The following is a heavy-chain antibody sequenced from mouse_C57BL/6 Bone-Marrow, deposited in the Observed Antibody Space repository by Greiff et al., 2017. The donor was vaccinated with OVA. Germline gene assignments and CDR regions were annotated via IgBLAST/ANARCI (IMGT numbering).Heavy chain of an antibody. Sequence: VQLQQPGAELVKPGASVKLSCKASGYTFTSYWMHWVKQRPGQGLEWIGMIHPNSGSTNYNEKFKSKATLTVDKASSTAYMQLSSLTSEDSAVYYCARRGYYGLYYFDDWGQGTTLTVSS. CDR1: GYTFTSYW. CDR2: IHPNSGST. J-gene: IGHJ2*01. V-gene: IGHV1-64*01. D-gene: IGHD1-1*01. CDR3: ARRGYYGLYYFDD.